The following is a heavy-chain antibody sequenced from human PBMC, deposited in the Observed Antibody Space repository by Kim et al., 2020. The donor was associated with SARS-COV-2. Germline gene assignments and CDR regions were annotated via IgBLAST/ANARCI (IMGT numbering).Heavy chain of an antibody. D-gene: IGHD5-18*01. J-gene: IGHJ4*02. Sequence: GGSLRLSCAASGFTVSSNYMSWVRQAPGKGLEWVSVIYSGGSTYYADSVKGRFTISRDNSKNTLYLQMNSLRAEDTAVYYCAKKYSYGSTFFDYWGQGTLVTVSS. CDR1: GFTVSSNY. V-gene: IGHV3-53*01. CDR2: IYSGGST. CDR3: AKKYSYGSTFFDY.